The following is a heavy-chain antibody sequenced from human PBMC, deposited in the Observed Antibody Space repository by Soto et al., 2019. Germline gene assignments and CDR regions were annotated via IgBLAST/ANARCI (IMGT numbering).Heavy chain of an antibody. CDR2: ITKSGST. J-gene: IGHJ6*04. V-gene: IGHV4-59*08. Sequence: QVLLQASGPGLLKPSETLALSCTVSGDSLGSHYWSWIRQTPGKGLEWIGYITKSGSTNYNPSLKSRVTRSVAPSKNQISLRLTSVSAADTAFYYCARHLFYNMCRDVWGEGTTVTVSS. CDR3: ARHLFYNMCRDV. CDR1: GDSLGSHY. D-gene: IGHD2-21*01.